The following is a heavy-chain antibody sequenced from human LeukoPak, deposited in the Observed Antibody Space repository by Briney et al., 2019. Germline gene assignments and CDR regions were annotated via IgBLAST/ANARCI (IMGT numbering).Heavy chain of an antibody. V-gene: IGHV4-39*01. J-gene: IGHJ6*03. CDR3: ARQKPIYCSGGSCYSPDYMDV. CDR1: GGSISSSSYY. D-gene: IGHD2-15*01. Sequence: SETLSLTCTVSGGSISSSSYYWGWIRQPPGKGLEWIGSIYYSGSTYYNPSLKSRVTISVDTSKNQFSRKLSSVTAADTAVYYGARQKPIYCSGGSCYSPDYMDVWGKGTTVTVSS. CDR2: IYYSGST.